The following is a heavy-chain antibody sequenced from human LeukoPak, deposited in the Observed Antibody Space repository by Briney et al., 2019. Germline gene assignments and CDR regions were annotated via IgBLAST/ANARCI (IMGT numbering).Heavy chain of an antibody. D-gene: IGHD6-19*01. CDR1: GGSISSSSYY. Sequence: SETLSLTRTVSGGSISSSSYYWGWIRQPPGKGLEWIGSIYYSGSTYYNPSLKSRVTISVDTSKNQFSLKLSSVTAADTAVYYCARRRVAGSRNIDYWGQGTLVTVSS. CDR3: ARRRVAGSRNIDY. V-gene: IGHV4-39*01. J-gene: IGHJ4*02. CDR2: IYYSGST.